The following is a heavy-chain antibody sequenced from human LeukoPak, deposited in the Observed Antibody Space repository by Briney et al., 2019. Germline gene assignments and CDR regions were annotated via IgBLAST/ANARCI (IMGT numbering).Heavy chain of an antibody. D-gene: IGHD1-26*01. CDR2: IFDSRTT. V-gene: IGHV4-59*11. CDR3: ARWSWPNIVDY. CDR1: GGSIESHF. J-gene: IGHJ4*02. Sequence: PSETLSLTCIVSGGSIESHFWSWVQQAPGKGLEWIGYIFDSRTTNYNPSLKNRVTMSLDTSKTQFSLQLSSVTAADTAVYYCARWSWPNIVDYWGQGTLVTVSS.